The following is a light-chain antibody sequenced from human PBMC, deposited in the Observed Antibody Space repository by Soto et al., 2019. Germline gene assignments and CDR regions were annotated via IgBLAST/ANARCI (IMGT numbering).Light chain of an antibody. CDR1: QSVGKNY. V-gene: IGKV3-20*01. Sequence: EIVLTQSPGTLSLSPGEGATLSCRASQSVGKNYLAWYQHKSGQAPRLLIHGASNRATGIPARFSGSGSGTDFTLTISSLQAEDVAVYYCQQYYSTPLTFGGGTKVEIK. J-gene: IGKJ4*01. CDR3: QQYYSTPLT. CDR2: GAS.